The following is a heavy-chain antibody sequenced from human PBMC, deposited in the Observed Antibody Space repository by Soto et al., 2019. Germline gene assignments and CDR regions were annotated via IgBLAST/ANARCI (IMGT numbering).Heavy chain of an antibody. CDR3: AKDRMGFWSGYPKVY. V-gene: IGHV3-30*18. CDR1: GFTFSSYG. J-gene: IGHJ4*02. Sequence: QVQLVESGGGVVQPGRSLRLSCAASGFTFSSYGMHWVRQAPGKGLEWVAVISYDGSNKYYADSVKGRFTISRDNSKNTLYLQMNSLRAEDTAVYYCAKDRMGFWSGYPKVYWGQGTLVTVSS. D-gene: IGHD3-3*01. CDR2: ISYDGSNK.